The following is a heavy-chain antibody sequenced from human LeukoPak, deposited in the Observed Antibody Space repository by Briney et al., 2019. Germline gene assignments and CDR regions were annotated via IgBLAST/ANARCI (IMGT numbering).Heavy chain of an antibody. V-gene: IGHV3-21*01. Sequence: GGSLRLSCAASGFTFSSYSMNWVRQAPGKGLEWVSSISSSSSYIYYADSVKGRFTISRDNAKNSLYLQMNSLRAEDTAVYYCTRPESSSSLACDHWGQGTLVTVSS. D-gene: IGHD2-2*01. CDR3: TRPESSSSLACDH. CDR1: GFTFSSYS. J-gene: IGHJ4*02. CDR2: ISSSSSYI.